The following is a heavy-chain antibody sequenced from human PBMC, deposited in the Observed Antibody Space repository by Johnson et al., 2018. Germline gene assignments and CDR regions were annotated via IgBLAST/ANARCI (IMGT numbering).Heavy chain of an antibody. CDR2: IYYGGST. CDR3: ARNSITIVRGVPMDYYLDV. V-gene: IGHV4-59*01. CDR1: GGPISSYY. J-gene: IGHJ6*04. Sequence: QVQLQESGPGLVRPSETXSLICTVSGGPISSYYWRWIRQPPGKGLEWIGYIYYGGSTNYNPSLKSRVTISVDTSKKQFTLKLSSVTAAAPAVYYCARNSITIVRGVPMDYYLDVWGKGTTVTVSS. D-gene: IGHD3-10*01.